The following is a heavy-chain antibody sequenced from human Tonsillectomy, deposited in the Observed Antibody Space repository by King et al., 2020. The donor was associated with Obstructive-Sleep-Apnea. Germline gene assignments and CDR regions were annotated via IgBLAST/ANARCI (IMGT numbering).Heavy chain of an antibody. CDR2: ISSTGTTT. J-gene: IGHJ6*02. Sequence: VQLVESGGGLVQPGGSLRLSCAASGFTFSSYAMSWVRQAPGKGLEWGSTISSTGTTTYYADSVKGRFTISRDNSKNTLYLQMNSLRAEDTAVYYCAKNQQLVNYYYYGMDVWGQGTTVTVSS. CDR1: GFTFSSYA. V-gene: IGHV3-23*04. CDR3: AKNQQLVNYYYYGMDV. D-gene: IGHD6-13*01.